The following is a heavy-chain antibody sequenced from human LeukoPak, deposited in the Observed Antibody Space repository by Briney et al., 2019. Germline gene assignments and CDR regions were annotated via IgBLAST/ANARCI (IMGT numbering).Heavy chain of an antibody. CDR1: GFTFSSYG. D-gene: IGHD2-2*01. J-gene: IGHJ4*02. CDR3: AKEGEYCSSTSCPNSFDY. V-gene: IGHV3-30*02. CDR2: IRYDGSNK. Sequence: QPGGSLRLSCAASGFTFSSYGMHWVRQAPGKGLEWVAFIRYDGSNKYYADSVKGRFTISRDNSKNTLYLQMNSLRAEDTAVYYCAKEGEYCSSTSCPNSFDYWGQGTLVTVSS.